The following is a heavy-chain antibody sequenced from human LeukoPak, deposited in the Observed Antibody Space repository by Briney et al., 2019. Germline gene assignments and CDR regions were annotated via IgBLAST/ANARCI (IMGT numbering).Heavy chain of an antibody. Sequence: SETLSLTCTVSGGSISSYYWSWIRQPPGKGLEWIGYIYYSGSTNYSPSLKSRVTISVDTSKNQFSLKLSSVTAADTAVYYCARVRSISLFDPWAREPWSPSPQ. V-gene: IGHV4-59*01. J-gene: IGHJ5*02. D-gene: IGHD3-3*02. CDR1: GGSISSYY. CDR3: ARVRSISLFDP. CDR2: IYYSGST.